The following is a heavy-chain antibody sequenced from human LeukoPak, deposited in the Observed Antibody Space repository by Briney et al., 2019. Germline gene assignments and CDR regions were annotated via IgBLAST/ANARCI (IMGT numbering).Heavy chain of an antibody. CDR1: GYTFTSYD. CDR2: MNPNSGGT. Sequence: GASVKVSCKASGYTFTSYDINWVRQATGQGLEWMGWMNPNSGGTNYVEKFQGRVTMTSDTSIRTVYMELSSLTSDDTAVYYCARERRGNWNQDFDYWGQGTLVPVSS. D-gene: IGHD1-1*01. CDR3: ARERRGNWNQDFDY. V-gene: IGHV1-2*02. J-gene: IGHJ4*02.